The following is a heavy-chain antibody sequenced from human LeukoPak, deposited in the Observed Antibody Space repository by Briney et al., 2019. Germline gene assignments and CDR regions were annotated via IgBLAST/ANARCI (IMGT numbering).Heavy chain of an antibody. CDR2: IYVGDSDT. Sequence: GESLKISCKGSDYNFVSYWIAWVRQMPGKGLEWMGIIYVGDSDTRYSPSFQGQVTISADKSINTAYLQWSSLKASDTAMYYCARHVVRGVIFDWFDPWGQGTLVTLSS. D-gene: IGHD3-10*02. CDR3: ARHVVRGVIFDWFDP. V-gene: IGHV5-51*01. J-gene: IGHJ5*02. CDR1: DYNFVSYW.